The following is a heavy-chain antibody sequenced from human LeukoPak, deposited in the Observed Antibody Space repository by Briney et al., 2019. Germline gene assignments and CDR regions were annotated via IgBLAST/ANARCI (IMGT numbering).Heavy chain of an antibody. Sequence: SETLSLTCTVSGVSISSGRYYWGWIRQPPGKGLEWFGSMYYSGDTYYNPSLKSRVTVSVDTSKKQFSLKLNSVTAADTAVYYCARDHGNSGWYYYWGQGTLVTVSS. CDR1: GVSISSGRYY. CDR2: MYYSGDT. D-gene: IGHD6-13*01. CDR3: ARDHGNSGWYYY. J-gene: IGHJ4*02. V-gene: IGHV4-39*07.